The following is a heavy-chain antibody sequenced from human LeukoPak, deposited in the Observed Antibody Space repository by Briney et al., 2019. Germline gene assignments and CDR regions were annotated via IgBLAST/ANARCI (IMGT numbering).Heavy chain of an antibody. Sequence: GGSLRLSCAASGFTFSSYSMNWVRQAPGKGLEWVSSISSSSSYIYYADSVKGRFTISRDNAKNSLYLQMNSLRAEDTAVYYCAKGVRLTMVRVFDYWGQGTLVTVSS. V-gene: IGHV3-21*01. D-gene: IGHD3-10*01. CDR1: GFTFSSYS. CDR3: AKGVRLTMVRVFDY. CDR2: ISSSSSYI. J-gene: IGHJ4*02.